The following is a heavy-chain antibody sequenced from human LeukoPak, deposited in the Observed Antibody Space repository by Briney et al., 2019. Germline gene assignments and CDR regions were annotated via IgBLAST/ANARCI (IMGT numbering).Heavy chain of an antibody. CDR3: ARDLWEYGSGSYYNYNWFDP. CDR2: IKQDGSEK. D-gene: IGHD3-10*01. V-gene: IGHV3-7*04. CDR1: GFTFSSCW. Sequence: GGSLRLSCAASGFTFSSCWMSWVRQAPGKGLEWVANIKQDGSEKYYVDSVKGRFTISRDNAENSLYLQMNSLRAEDTAVYYCARDLWEYGSGSYYNYNWFDPWGQGTLVTVSP. J-gene: IGHJ5*02.